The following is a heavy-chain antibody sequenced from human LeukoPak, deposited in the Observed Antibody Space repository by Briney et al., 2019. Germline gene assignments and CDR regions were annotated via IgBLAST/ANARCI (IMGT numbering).Heavy chain of an antibody. Sequence: KPSETLSLTCTVSGASINTSNFYLGWVRQPPREGLESIWSVSHTGSTYSNPSLNSRVTISVDTSKNQFSLKLTSVTTADTAVYFCARQGTMTRGGYWLDPWGQGSLVTVSS. CDR3: ARQGTMTRGGYWLDP. D-gene: IGHD3-10*01. CDR1: GASINTSNFY. V-gene: IGHV4-39*01. CDR2: VSHTGST. J-gene: IGHJ5*02.